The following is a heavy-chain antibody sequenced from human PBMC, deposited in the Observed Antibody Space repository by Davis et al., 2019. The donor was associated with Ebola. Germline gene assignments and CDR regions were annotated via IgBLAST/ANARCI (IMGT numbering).Heavy chain of an antibody. D-gene: IGHD6-6*01. CDR2: ISYDGSNK. Sequence: GGSLRLSCAASGFTFSSYGMHWVRQAPGKGLEWVAVISYDGSNKYYADSVKGRFTISRDNAKNSLYLQMNSLRAEDTAVYYCARGGWAARPVPWGQGTLVTVSS. CDR1: GFTFSSYG. CDR3: ARGGWAARPVP. V-gene: IGHV3-30*03. J-gene: IGHJ5*02.